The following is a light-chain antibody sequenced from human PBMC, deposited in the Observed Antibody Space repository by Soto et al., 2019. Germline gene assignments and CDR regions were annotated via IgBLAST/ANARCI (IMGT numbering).Light chain of an antibody. V-gene: IGLV2-14*01. CDR3: SSYTSSNTLV. J-gene: IGLJ2*01. Sequence: QSALTQPASVSGSPGQSITISCTGTSSDIGGYNYVSWYQQYLDKAPKLIIYEVSNRPSGVSNRFSGSKSGNTASLTISGLQAEDEADYYCSSYTSSNTLVFGGGTKLTVL. CDR2: EVS. CDR1: SSDIGGYNY.